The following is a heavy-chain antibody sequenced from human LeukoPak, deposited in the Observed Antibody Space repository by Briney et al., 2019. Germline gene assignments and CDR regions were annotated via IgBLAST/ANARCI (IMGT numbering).Heavy chain of an antibody. CDR1: GGSISSGGYS. D-gene: IGHD2-2*01. Sequence: SETLSLTCAVSGGSISSGGYSWSWIRQPPGKGLEWIGYIYHSGSTYYNPSLKSRVTTSVDRSKNQFSLKLSSVTAADTAVYYCARTYCSSTSCYDGNYYYYGMDVWGKGTTVTVSS. J-gene: IGHJ6*04. CDR3: ARTYCSSTSCYDGNYYYYGMDV. V-gene: IGHV4-30-2*01. CDR2: IYHSGST.